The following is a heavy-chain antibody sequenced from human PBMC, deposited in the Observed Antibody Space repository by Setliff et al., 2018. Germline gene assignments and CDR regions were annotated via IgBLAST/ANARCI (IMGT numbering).Heavy chain of an antibody. CDR3: ARFLRVGDTYYYGSGSDLDY. Sequence: SETLSLTCTVSGASITNLNYYWGLIRQPPGKGLDWIGSIFYSGRTFYNPSLKRRVTISVDTSKNQFSLTLSSVTAADTAVYYCARFLRVGDTYYYGSGSDLDYWGQGTLVTVSS. J-gene: IGHJ4*02. CDR1: GASITNLNYY. D-gene: IGHD3-10*01. V-gene: IGHV4-39*01. CDR2: IFYSGRT.